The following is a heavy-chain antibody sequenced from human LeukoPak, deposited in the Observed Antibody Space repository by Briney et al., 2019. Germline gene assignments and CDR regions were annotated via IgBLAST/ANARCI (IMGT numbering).Heavy chain of an antibody. V-gene: IGHV4-61*01. CDR3: ARSHDHLWGNYPDY. D-gene: IGHD3-16*02. CDR2: VYYSGST. CDR1: GGSVYSGTYY. J-gene: IGHJ4*02. Sequence: SETLSLTCIVSGGSVYSGTYYWSWVRQPPGKGLEWIGYVYYSGSTNYNPSLKSRVTISLDTSKNQFSLRLSSVTAADTAMYYCARSHDHLWGNYPDYWGQGTPVTVSS.